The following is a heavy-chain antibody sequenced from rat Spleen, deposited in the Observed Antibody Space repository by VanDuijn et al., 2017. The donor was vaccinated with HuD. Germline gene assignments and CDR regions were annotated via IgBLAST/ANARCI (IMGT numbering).Heavy chain of an antibody. CDR3: ARHPIYYYDGSYFPPFDY. D-gene: IGHD1-12*02. Sequence: EVQLVESGGGLVQPGRSLKLSCAASGFTFSNYGMAWVRQAPTKGLEWVASIRTGGGNTYYRDSVKGRFTISRENAKNTLYLKMDSLRSEDTATYYCARHPIYYYDGSYFPPFDYWGQGVMVTVSS. J-gene: IGHJ2*01. CDR2: IRTGGGNT. V-gene: IGHV5S13*01. CDR1: GFTFSNYG.